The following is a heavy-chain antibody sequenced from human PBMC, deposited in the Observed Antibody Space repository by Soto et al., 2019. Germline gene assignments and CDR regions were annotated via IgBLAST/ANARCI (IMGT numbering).Heavy chain of an antibody. CDR1: GYTFTSYG. Sequence: ASVKVSCKASGYTFTSYGISWVRQAPGQGLEWMGWINAGNGNTKYSQKFQGRVTITRDTSASTAYMELSSLRSEDTAVYYCAVSAYYYDSSGYQGWFDPWGQGTLVTVSS. V-gene: IGHV1-3*01. CDR3: AVSAYYYDSSGYQGWFDP. CDR2: INAGNGNT. J-gene: IGHJ5*02. D-gene: IGHD3-22*01.